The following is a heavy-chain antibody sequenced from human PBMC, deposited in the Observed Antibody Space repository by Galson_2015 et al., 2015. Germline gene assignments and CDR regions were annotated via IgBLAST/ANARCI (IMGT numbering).Heavy chain of an antibody. CDR1: GGSVSSASYY. J-gene: IGHJ4*02. V-gene: IGHV4-31*03. D-gene: IGHD3-3*02. Sequence: TLSLTCTVSGGSVSSASYYWHWIRQDPGKGLEWIGYIYYTGRTYYNPSLESRVSISIDTSRNQFSLNLRSMTAADTAVYYCARTHTFASPDYWGQGTLVTVSS. CDR2: IYYTGRT. CDR3: ARTHTFASPDY.